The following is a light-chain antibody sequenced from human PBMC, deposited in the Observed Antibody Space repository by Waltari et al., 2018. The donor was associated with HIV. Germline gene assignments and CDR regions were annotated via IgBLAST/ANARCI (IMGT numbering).Light chain of an antibody. CDR2: GAS. V-gene: IGKV3-20*01. Sequence: EIVLTHSPGTLSLSPGERATLSCRASQSVRNNYLVWYQKKPGQAPRLLIYGASSRATGIPDRFSGSGSGTDFTLTISRLEPEDFAMFYCQQYGSSPLTFGQGTRLEIK. CDR3: QQYGSSPLT. CDR1: QSVRNNY. J-gene: IGKJ5*01.